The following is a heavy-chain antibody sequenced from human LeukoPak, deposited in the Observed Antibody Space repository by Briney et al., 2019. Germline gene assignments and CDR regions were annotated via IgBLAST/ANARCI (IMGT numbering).Heavy chain of an antibody. CDR3: AREEWPLRTFQH. CDR2: IRYDGSNK. J-gene: IGHJ1*01. V-gene: IGHV3-30*02. D-gene: IGHD4-17*01. CDR1: GFTFSSYG. Sequence: GGSLRLSCAASGFTFSSYGMHWVRQAPGKGLEWVAFIRYDGSNKYYADSVKGRFTISRDNSKNTLYLQMNSLRAEDTAVYYCAREEWPLRTFQHWGQGTLVTVSS.